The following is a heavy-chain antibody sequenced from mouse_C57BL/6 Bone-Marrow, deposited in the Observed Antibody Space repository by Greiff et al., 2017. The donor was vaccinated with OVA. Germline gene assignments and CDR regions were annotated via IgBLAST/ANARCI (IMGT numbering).Heavy chain of an antibody. V-gene: IGHV4-1*01. CDR2: INPDSSTI. Sequence: EVKLLESGGGLVQPGGSLKLSCAASGIDFSRYWMSRVRRAPGKGLEWIGEINPDSSTINYAPSLKDKFIISRDNAKNTLYLQMSKVRSEDTALYYCAREYYGSSYGYFDVWGTGTTVTVSS. D-gene: IGHD1-1*01. CDR3: AREYYGSSYGYFDV. J-gene: IGHJ1*03. CDR1: GIDFSRYW.